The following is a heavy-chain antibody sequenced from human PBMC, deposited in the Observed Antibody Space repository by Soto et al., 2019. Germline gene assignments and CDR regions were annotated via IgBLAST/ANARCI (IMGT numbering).Heavy chain of an antibody. CDR3: ARDLLQSWFDP. CDR1: GYTFTGYY. D-gene: IGHD4-4*01. CDR2: INPNSGGT. J-gene: IGHJ5*02. Sequence: ASVKVSCKASGYTFTGYYIHWVRQAPGQGLEWMGWINPNSGGTNYAQKFQGWVTMTRDTSISTAYMELSRLRSDDTAVYYCARDLLQSWFDPWGQGTLVNVSS. V-gene: IGHV1-2*04.